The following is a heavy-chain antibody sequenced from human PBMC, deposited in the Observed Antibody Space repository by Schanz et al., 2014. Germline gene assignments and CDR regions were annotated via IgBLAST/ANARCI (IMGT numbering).Heavy chain of an antibody. Sequence: QVQLVESGGGVVQPGRSLRLSCAASGFTFSSYGMHWVRQAPGKGLEWVAVIRYDGSNKYYADSVKGRFTVSRDNAKNSVYLQMNGLRVEDTAVYYCVRERTNYGGNSYFFDHWGQGTLVTVSS. J-gene: IGHJ4*02. CDR3: VRERTNYGGNSYFFDH. CDR2: IRYDGSNK. D-gene: IGHD2-21*02. CDR1: GFTFSSYG. V-gene: IGHV3-33*01.